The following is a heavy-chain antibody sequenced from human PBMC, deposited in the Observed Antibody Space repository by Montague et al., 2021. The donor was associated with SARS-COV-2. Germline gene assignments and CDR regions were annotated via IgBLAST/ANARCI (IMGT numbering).Heavy chain of an antibody. D-gene: IGHD4-23*01. J-gene: IGHJ3*02. CDR1: GGSIGAYY. Sequence: SETLSLTCTASGGSIGAYYWSWIRQHPGKGRVWIVYIDNSGSNNXXPSLVSRVTMSGDTSKNQFSLKLNSVTAADTAVYYCARHGGNDAFDIWGRGTMVTVYS. V-gene: IGHV4-59*01. CDR3: ARHGGNDAFDI. CDR2: IDNSGSN.